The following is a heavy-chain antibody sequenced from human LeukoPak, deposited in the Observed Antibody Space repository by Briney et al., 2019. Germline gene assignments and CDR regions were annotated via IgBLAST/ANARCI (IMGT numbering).Heavy chain of an antibody. D-gene: IGHD6-13*01. CDR1: GYTFTGYY. V-gene: IGHV1-2*04. J-gene: IGHJ5*02. Sequence: ASVKVSCKASGYTFTGYYMYWVRQAPGQGLEWMGWINPNSGGTNYAQKFQGWVTMTRDTSISTAYMELSRLRSDDTAVYYCARGYSSRSINWFDPWGQGTLVTVSS. CDR3: ARGYSSRSINWFDP. CDR2: INPNSGGT.